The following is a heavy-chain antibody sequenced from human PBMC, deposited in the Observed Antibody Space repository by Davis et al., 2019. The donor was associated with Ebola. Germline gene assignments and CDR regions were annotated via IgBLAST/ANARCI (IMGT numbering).Heavy chain of an antibody. CDR1: GFTFSSFA. J-gene: IGHJ3*02. CDR3: AKDTSNIWFDI. Sequence: GGSLRLSCAASGFTFSSFAMHWVRQAPGKGLEWLAVISYDGSDNYYADSVKGRFTISRDNSKNTLYLQMNSLRAEDTAVYYCAKDTSNIWFDIWGQGTNVTVSS. V-gene: IGHV3-30*04. D-gene: IGHD1-26*01. CDR2: ISYDGSDN.